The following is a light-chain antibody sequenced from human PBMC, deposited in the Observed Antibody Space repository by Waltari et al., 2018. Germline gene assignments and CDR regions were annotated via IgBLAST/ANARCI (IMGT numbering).Light chain of an antibody. CDR1: QIISTW. V-gene: IGKV1-5*03. J-gene: IGKJ4*01. Sequence: DIQMTQSPSTLSASVGDRVTITCRASQIISTWLAWYQKKPGKAPKLLIYKASGLESGGPSRVSGSGSWTEFTLTISSLQPDDFATYYCQQDNDYPLTFGGGTKVEIK. CDR2: KAS. CDR3: QQDNDYPLT.